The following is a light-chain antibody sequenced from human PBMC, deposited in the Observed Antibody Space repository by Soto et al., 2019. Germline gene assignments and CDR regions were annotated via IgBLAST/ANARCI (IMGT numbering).Light chain of an antibody. Sequence: IQLTQSPSTLSASVGDRVTITCRASQGISTALAWYHQRPGKSPDLLVYDASTLQSGVPSRFSGSGSETDFSLTISGLQPEDFGLYYCQRFNTKPLTVGGGTRVQIK. CDR3: QRFNTKPLT. CDR1: QGISTA. V-gene: IGKV1-13*02. CDR2: DAS. J-gene: IGKJ4*01.